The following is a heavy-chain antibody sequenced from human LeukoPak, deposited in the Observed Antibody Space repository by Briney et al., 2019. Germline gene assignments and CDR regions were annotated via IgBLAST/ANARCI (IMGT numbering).Heavy chain of an antibody. CDR3: AREGGAAGPRYFDY. CDR1: GFTFSSYA. CDR2: ISYDGSNK. Sequence: PGGSLRLSCAASGFTFSSYAMHWVRQAPGKGLEWVAVISYDGSNKYYADSVKGRFTISRDNSKNTLYLQMNSLRAEDTAVYYCAREGGAAGPRYFDYWGQGTLVTVSS. D-gene: IGHD1-26*01. J-gene: IGHJ4*02. V-gene: IGHV3-30*01.